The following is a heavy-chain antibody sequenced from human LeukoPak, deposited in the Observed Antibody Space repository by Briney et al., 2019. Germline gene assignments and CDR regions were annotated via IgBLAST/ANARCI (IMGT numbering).Heavy chain of an antibody. CDR3: AKDPERWLQLRLGFSD. Sequence: GGSLRLSCVPSGFTFSSYTMSWVRQAPGKGLEWVAGISGSGGNTYYADSVKGRFTISRDNSKNTLYLQMNSLRADDTAVYYCAKDPERWLQLRLGFSDWGQGTLVTVSS. J-gene: IGHJ4*02. V-gene: IGHV3-23*01. CDR1: GFTFSSYT. D-gene: IGHD5-24*01. CDR2: ISGSGGNT.